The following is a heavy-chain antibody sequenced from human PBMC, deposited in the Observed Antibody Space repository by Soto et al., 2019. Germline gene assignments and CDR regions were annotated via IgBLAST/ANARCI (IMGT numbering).Heavy chain of an antibody. CDR3: ARETTSVTTPYGMDV. V-gene: IGHV5-10-1*01. J-gene: IGHJ6*02. D-gene: IGHD4-4*01. CDR1: GYSFTSYW. Sequence: HGESLKISCKGSGYSFTSYWISWVRQMPGKGLEWMGRIDPSDSYTNYSPSFQGHVTISADKSISTAYLQWSSLKASDTAMYYCARETTSVTTPYGMDVWGQGTTVTVSS. CDR2: IDPSDSYT.